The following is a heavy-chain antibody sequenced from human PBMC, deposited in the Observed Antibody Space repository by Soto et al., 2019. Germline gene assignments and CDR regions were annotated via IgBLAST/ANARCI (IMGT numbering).Heavy chain of an antibody. CDR3: TRSRAPYYDYVWGSYRLNWFDP. V-gene: IGHV4-38-2*01. Sequence: SETLSLTCSVSVYSISSGYYWGWIRQPPGKGLEWIGSIYHSGSTYYNPSLKSRVTISVDTSKNQFSLKLSSVTAADTAVYYCTRSRAPYYDYVWGSYRLNWFDPGGQGNRGTVS. D-gene: IGHD3-16*02. CDR2: IYHSGST. J-gene: IGHJ5*02. CDR1: VYSISSGYY.